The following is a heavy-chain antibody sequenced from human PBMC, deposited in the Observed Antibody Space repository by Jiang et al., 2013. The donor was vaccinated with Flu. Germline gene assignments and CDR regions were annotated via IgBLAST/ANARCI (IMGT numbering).Heavy chain of an antibody. CDR2: IYSGDNT. Sequence: VQLVESGGGLIQPGGSLRLSCAASGFTVSSNYMSWVRQAPGKGLEWVSVIYSGDNTYYADSVKGRFTISRDNSKNTLYLQMNSLRVEDTAVYYCARDYYRSGWYGCWGQGILVTVS. CDR3: ARDYYRSGWYGC. D-gene: IGHD6-19*01. CDR1: GFTVSSNY. V-gene: IGHV3-53*01. J-gene: IGHJ4*02.